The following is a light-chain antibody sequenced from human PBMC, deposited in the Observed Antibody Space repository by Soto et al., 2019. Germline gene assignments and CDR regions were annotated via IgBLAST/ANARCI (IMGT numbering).Light chain of an antibody. J-gene: IGLJ3*02. CDR3: AAWDDSLSGPV. CDR2: RNN. Sequence: SVLPQPPSASGTPGQRGTISCSGSSSNIGSNYVYWYQQLPGTAPKLLIYRNNQRPSGVPDRFSGSKSGTSASLAISGLRSEDEADYYCAAWDDSLSGPVFGGGTKVTVL. CDR1: SSNIGSNY. V-gene: IGLV1-47*01.